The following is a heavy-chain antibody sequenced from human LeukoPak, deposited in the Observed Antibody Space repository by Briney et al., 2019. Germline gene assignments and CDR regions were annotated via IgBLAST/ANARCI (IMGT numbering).Heavy chain of an antibody. J-gene: IGHJ3*02. CDR2: ISYDGSNT. CDR1: GFTFSSYG. V-gene: IGHV3-30*03. D-gene: IGHD6-19*01. Sequence: GGSLRLSCAASGFTFSSYGMHWVRQAPGKGLEWVAVISYDGSNTYYTDSVKGRFTISRDNSKNTLYLQMNSLRAEDTAVYYCARVRSGWYDAFDIWGQGTMVTVSS. CDR3: ARVRSGWYDAFDI.